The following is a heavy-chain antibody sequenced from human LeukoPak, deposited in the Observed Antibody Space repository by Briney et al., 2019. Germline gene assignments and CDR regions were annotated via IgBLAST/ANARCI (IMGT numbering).Heavy chain of an antibody. CDR2: ISYDGSNK. D-gene: IGHD2-2*01. V-gene: IGHV3-30*18. CDR3: AKDLYCSSTSCYYEWYYYYGMDV. CDR1: GFTFSSYG. Sequence: PGRSLRLSCAASGFTFSSYGMRWVRQAPGKGLEWVAVISYDGSNKYYADSVKGRFTISRDNSKNTLYLQMNSLRAEDTAVYYCAKDLYCSSTSCYYEWYYYYGMDVWGKGTTVTVSS. J-gene: IGHJ6*04.